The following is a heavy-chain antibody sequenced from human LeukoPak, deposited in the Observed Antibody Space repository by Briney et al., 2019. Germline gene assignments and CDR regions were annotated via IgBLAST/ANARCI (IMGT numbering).Heavy chain of an antibody. D-gene: IGHD2-2*01. V-gene: IGHV4-4*02. J-gene: IGHJ4*02. CDR2: IYHSGST. CDR3: ASQGYSTSCCQIDY. CDR1: GGSISSSNW. Sequence: SETLSLTCAVSGGSISSSNWWSWVRQPPGKGLEWIGEIYHSGSTNYNPSLKSRVTISVDKSKNQFSLKLSSVTAADTAVYYCASQGYSTSCCQIDYWGQRTLVTVSS.